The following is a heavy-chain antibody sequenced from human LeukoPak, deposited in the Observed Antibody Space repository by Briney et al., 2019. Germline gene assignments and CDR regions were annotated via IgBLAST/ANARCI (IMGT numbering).Heavy chain of an antibody. Sequence: PGGSLRLSCAASGFTFSSYAMSWVRQAPGKGLEWVSAIRGSGGSTYYADSVKGRFTISRDNSKNTLYLQMNSLRAEDTAVYYCAKVNPDDYGDYAPHIDYWGQGTLVTVSS. CDR2: IRGSGGST. CDR3: AKVNPDDYGDYAPHIDY. J-gene: IGHJ4*02. CDR1: GFTFSSYA. V-gene: IGHV3-23*01. D-gene: IGHD4-17*01.